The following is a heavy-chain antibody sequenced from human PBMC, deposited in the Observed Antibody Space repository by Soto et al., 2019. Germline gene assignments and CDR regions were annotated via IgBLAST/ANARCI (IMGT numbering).Heavy chain of an antibody. J-gene: IGHJ6*02. CDR2: INHSGST. V-gene: IGHV4-34*01. CDR1: GGSFSGYY. Sequence: SETLSPTCAVYGGSFSGYYWSWIRQPPGKGLEWIGEINHSGSTNYNPSLKSRVTISVDTSKNQFSLKLSSVTAADTAVYYCARGALYYYYYYGMDVWGQGTTVTVSS. CDR3: ARGALYYYYYYGMDV.